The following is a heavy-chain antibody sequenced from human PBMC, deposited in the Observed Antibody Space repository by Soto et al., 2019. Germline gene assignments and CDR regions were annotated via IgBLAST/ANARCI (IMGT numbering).Heavy chain of an antibody. CDR1: GFTFDDYA. Sequence: GGSLRLSCAASGFTFDDYAMHWVRQSPGKGLEWVSGISWNSGSIGYADSVKGRFTISRDNAKNSLYLQMNSLRAEDTALYYCAKDHSSGYPIIAEYLQHGGQGNLVTV. D-gene: IGHD3-22*01. V-gene: IGHV3-9*01. CDR2: ISWNSGSI. J-gene: IGHJ1*01. CDR3: AKDHSSGYPIIAEYLQH.